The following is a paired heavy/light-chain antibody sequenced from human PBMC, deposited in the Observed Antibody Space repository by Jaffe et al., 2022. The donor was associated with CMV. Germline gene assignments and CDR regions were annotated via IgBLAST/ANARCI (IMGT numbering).Light chain of an antibody. V-gene: IGKV1-39*01. CDR3: QQSYSTRLT. Sequence: DIQLTQSPSSLSASVGDRITITCQASQSIITYLNWYQQKPGKAPKLLIYAASTLQGGVPSRFSGSGSGTDFTLTISSLQPEDFATYYCQQSYSTRLTFGRGTKVEIK. CDR2: AAS. CDR1: QSIITY. J-gene: IGKJ4*01.
Heavy chain of an antibody. D-gene: IGHD3-10*01. Sequence: EVQLVESGGGLVQPGGSLRLSCAASGFTFISYAMSWVRQAPGKGLEWVSIISGSGGNTYYADSVKGRFTISRDNSKNTLYLQMNSLRAEDTAVYYCAKGALWFAELLGPQKRYNWFDPWGQGTLVTVSS. CDR3: AKGALWFAELLGPQKRYNWFDP. V-gene: IGHV3-23*04. CDR2: ISGSGGNT. CDR1: GFTFISYA. J-gene: IGHJ5*02.